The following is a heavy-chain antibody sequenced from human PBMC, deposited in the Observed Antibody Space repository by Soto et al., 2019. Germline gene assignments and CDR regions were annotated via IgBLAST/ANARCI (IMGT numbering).Heavy chain of an antibody. CDR2: ISSSSSTI. Sequence: PGGSLRLSCAASGFTFSSYSMNWVRQAPGKGLEWVSYISSSSSTIYYADSVKGRFTISRDNAKNSLYLQMNSLRAEDTAVYYCARDLHVRPGYYYYGMDVWGQGTTVTVSS. CDR3: ARDLHVRPGYYYYGMDV. V-gene: IGHV3-48*01. J-gene: IGHJ6*02. CDR1: GFTFSSYS. D-gene: IGHD3-16*01.